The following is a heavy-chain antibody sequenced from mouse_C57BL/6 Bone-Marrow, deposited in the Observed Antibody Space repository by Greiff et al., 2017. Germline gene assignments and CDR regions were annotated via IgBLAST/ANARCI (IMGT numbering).Heavy chain of an antibody. J-gene: IGHJ2*01. D-gene: IGHD2-1*01. CDR2: IYPGSGST. Sequence: QVQLQQPGAELVKPGASVKMSCKASGYTFTSYWITWVKQRPGQGLEWIGDIYPGSGSTNYNEKFKSKATLTVDTSSSTAYMQLSSLTSEDSAVYYCARIDYGNYVFDYWGQGTTLTVSS. V-gene: IGHV1-55*01. CDR3: ARIDYGNYVFDY. CDR1: GYTFTSYW.